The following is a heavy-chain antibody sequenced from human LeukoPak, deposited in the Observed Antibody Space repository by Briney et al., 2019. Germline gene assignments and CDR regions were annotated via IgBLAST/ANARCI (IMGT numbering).Heavy chain of an antibody. CDR1: GGSFSGYY. CDR2: INHSGST. V-gene: IGHV4-34*01. CDR3: ARWKAKGIPFDI. Sequence: SETLSLTCAVYGGSFSGYYWSWIRQPPGKGLEWIGEINHSGSTNYNPSLKSRVTISVDTSKNQFSLKLSSVTAADTAVHYCARWKAKGIPFDIWGQGTMVTVSS. D-gene: IGHD1-1*01. J-gene: IGHJ3*02.